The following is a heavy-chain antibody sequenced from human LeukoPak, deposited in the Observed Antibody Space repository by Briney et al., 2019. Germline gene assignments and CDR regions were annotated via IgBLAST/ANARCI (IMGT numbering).Heavy chain of an antibody. J-gene: IGHJ4*02. D-gene: IGHD1-26*01. V-gene: IGHV3-74*01. CDR1: GFSFSNYW. CDR2: VNTDGSGT. Sequence: GGSLRPSCAASGFSFSNYWMNWVRHAPGKGLVWVSRVNTDGSGTSYADSVKGRFTISRDNAKNMMYLQMNSLRAEDTAVYYCVRGSATSGLDYWGQGTLVTVSS. CDR3: VRGSATSGLDY.